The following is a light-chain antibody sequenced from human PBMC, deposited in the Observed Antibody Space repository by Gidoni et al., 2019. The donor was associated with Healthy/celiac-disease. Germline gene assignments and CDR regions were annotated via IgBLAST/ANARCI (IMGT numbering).Light chain of an antibody. V-gene: IGKV1-33*01. CDR3: QQYANPPLT. J-gene: IGKJ4*01. Sequence: DIQMTQSPSSLSASVGDRVTITCQASQDISNYLNLYQQKPGKAPKLLIYDASNLETGVPSRFSGSGSGTDFTLTISSLQPEDIATYYCQQYANPPLTFGGGTKVEIK. CDR1: QDISNY. CDR2: DAS.